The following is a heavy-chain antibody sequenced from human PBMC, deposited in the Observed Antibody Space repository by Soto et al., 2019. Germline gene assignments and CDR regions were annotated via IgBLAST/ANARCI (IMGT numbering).Heavy chain of an antibody. V-gene: IGHV1-2*04. J-gene: IGHJ4*02. D-gene: IGHD2-21*02. Sequence: QVQLVQSGAEVKKPGASVKVSCKASGYTFTGYYMDWVRQAPGQGLEWMGWINPNSGGTNYAQKFQGWVTMTRDTSISTAYMELSRLRSDDTAVYYCARDIVVVTARVGYYFDYWGQGTLVTVSS. CDR3: ARDIVVVTARVGYYFDY. CDR2: INPNSGGT. CDR1: GYTFTGYY.